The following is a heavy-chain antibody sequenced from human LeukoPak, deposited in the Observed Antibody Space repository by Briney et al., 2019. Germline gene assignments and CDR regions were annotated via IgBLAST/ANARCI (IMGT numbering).Heavy chain of an antibody. V-gene: IGHV3-30*02. Sequence: PGGSLRLSCAASGFTFSSYGIHWVRQAPGKGLEWVAFIRYDGARKYYPDSVKGRFTLSRDNSKNTLYLQMDSLRAEDTAVYYCAKALNDFWSGNDYWGQGSLVTVSS. D-gene: IGHD3-3*01. CDR1: GFTFSSYG. CDR3: AKALNDFWSGNDY. CDR2: IRYDGARK. J-gene: IGHJ4*02.